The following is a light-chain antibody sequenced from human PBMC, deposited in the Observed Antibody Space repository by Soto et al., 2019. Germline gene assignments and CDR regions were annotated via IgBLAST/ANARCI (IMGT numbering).Light chain of an antibody. CDR2: DAS. CDR3: QQYGSTPLT. J-gene: IGKJ4*01. V-gene: IGKV3-20*01. Sequence: EIVLTQSPGTLSLSPGERATLSCRASQSVGSNKLAWYQQKRGQAPRFLIYDASTRDTGIPDRFSGSGSGTDFTLTISRLQPEDFAVYYCQQYGSTPLTFGGGTKVEIK. CDR1: QSVGSNK.